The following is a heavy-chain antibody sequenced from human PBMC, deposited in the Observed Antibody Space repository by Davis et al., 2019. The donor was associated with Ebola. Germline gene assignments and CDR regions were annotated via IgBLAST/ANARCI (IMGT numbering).Heavy chain of an antibody. CDR2: IYYSGST. V-gene: IGHV4-39*01. Sequence: MPSETLSLTCTVSGGSISSSSYYWGWIRQPPGKGLEWIGSIYYSGSTYYNPSLKSRVTISVDTSKNQFSLKLSSVTAADTAVYYCSSVGELDVWGKGTTVTVSS. CDR3: SSVGELDV. J-gene: IGHJ6*04. CDR1: GGSISSSSYY.